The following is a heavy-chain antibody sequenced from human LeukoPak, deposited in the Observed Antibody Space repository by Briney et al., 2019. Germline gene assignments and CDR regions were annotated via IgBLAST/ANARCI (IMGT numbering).Heavy chain of an antibody. Sequence: ASVKVSCKASGYTFTGYFMHWVRQAPGQGLEWMGWINPNIGATKYARKFQGRVTMTRDTSISTAYMEVSSLRSDDTAVYYCARSYSYDSSGYYGAKWGQGTLVTVSS. CDR2: INPNIGAT. J-gene: IGHJ4*02. CDR1: GYTFTGYF. CDR3: ARSYSYDSSGYYGAK. D-gene: IGHD3-22*01. V-gene: IGHV1-2*02.